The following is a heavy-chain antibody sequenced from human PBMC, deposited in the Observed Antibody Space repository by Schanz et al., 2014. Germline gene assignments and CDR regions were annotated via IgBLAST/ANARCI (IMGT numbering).Heavy chain of an antibody. CDR3: AKYRRYYRVSGSYRELEY. V-gene: IGHV3-23*01. J-gene: IGHJ4*02. D-gene: IGHD3-10*01. Sequence: EVHLLESGGGLVQPGGSLRLSCLASGFAFSSYGMNWLRQAPGKGLEWVSVIGVDGTTTYYADSVKGRFTISRDNSKNTLYLQMNSLRPEDTAVYYCAKYRRYYRVSGSYRELEYWGQGTLVTVSS. CDR1: GFAFSSYG. CDR2: IGVDGTTT.